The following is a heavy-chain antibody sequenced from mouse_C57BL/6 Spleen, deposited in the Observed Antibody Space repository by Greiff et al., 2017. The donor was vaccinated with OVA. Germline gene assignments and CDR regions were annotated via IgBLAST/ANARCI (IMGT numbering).Heavy chain of an antibody. CDR2: ISSGSSTI. V-gene: IGHV5-17*01. Sequence: EVMLVESGGGLVKPGGSLKLSCAASGFTFSDYGMHWVRQAPEKGLEWVAYISSGSSTIYYADTVKGRFTISRDNAKNTLFLQMTSLRSEDTAMYYCARDDYGPFDYWGQGTTLTVSS. J-gene: IGHJ2*01. CDR3: ARDDYGPFDY. CDR1: GFTFSDYG. D-gene: IGHD1-1*02.